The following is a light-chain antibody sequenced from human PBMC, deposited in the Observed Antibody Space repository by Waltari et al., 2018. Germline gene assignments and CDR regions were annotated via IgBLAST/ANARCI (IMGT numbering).Light chain of an antibody. CDR3: QQYGSSVMYT. J-gene: IGKJ2*01. CDR1: QRLIKRY. V-gene: IGKV3-20*01. Sequence: EVVLTQSPGTLSLSTGERATLSCRASQRLIKRYVAWYQQKPGQAPTLLIYGASNRAAGIPDRFSASGSETDFTLTISRLEPEDFGVYYCQQYGSSVMYTFGQGTKLEI. CDR2: GAS.